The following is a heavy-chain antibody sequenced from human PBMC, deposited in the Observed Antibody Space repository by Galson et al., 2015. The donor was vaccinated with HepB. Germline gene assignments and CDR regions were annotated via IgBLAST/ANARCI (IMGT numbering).Heavy chain of an antibody. Sequence: SVKVSCKASGYTFTSYGISWVRQAPGQGLEWMGWISAYNGNTNYAQKLQGRVTMTTDTSTSTAYMELRSLRSDDTAVYYCARGILEWLTDNYYYYYMDAWGKGTTVTVSS. CDR3: ARGILEWLTDNYYYYYMDA. CDR2: ISAYNGNT. D-gene: IGHD3-3*01. J-gene: IGHJ6*03. CDR1: GYTFTSYG. V-gene: IGHV1-18*01.